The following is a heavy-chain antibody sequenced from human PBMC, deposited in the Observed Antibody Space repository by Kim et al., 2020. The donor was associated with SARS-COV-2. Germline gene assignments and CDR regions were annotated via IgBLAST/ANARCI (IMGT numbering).Heavy chain of an antibody. V-gene: IGHV3-30*04. D-gene: IGHD3-10*01. CDR1: GFTFSSYA. CDR2: ISYDGSNK. Sequence: GGSLRLSCAASGFTFSSYAMHWVRQAPGKGLEWVAVISYDGSNKYYADSVKGRFTISRDNSKNTLYLQMNSLRAEDTAVYYCARGVYYGSGSSPVDYWGQGTLVTVSS. J-gene: IGHJ4*02. CDR3: ARGVYYGSGSSPVDY.